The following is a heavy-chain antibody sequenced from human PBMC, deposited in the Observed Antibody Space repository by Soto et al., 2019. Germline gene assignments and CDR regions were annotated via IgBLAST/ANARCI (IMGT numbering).Heavy chain of an antibody. CDR1: RFTFSGYW. CDR3: ARGARI. CDR2: IKVDGSEK. V-gene: IGHV3-7*01. Sequence: GGSLRLSCADSRFTFSGYWMYWVRQAPGKGLYWVANIKVDGSEKNYVESVRGRFTISRDNAKNSLYLQMNSLRAEDTAVYYCARGARIWGQGTMVTVS. J-gene: IGHJ3*02.